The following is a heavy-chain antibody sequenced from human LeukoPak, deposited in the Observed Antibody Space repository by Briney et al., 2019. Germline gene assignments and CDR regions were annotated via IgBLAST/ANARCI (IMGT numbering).Heavy chain of an antibody. D-gene: IGHD3-10*02. CDR2: ITSSGSTI. CDR1: GFTFSDYY. J-gene: IGHJ4*02. V-gene: IGHV3-11*01. CDR3: ARVNSGTYVLDY. Sequence: GGSLRLSCAASGFTFSDYYMTWIRQAPGKGLEWVSYITSSGSTIHYADSVKGRFTVSRDNAKDSLFLQMNSLRADDTAIYYCARVNSGTYVLDYWGQGTLVTASS.